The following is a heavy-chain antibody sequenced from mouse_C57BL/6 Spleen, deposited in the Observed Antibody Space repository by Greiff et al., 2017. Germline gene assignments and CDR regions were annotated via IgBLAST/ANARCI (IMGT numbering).Heavy chain of an antibody. CDR1: GYTFTSYG. CDR2: IYPRSGNT. V-gene: IGHV1-81*01. CDR3: ARLYGYDGRYFDV. Sequence: VQLQESGAELARPGASVKLSCKASGYTFTSYGISWVKQRTGQGLEWIGEIYPRSGNTYYNEKFKGKATLTADKSSSTAYMELRSLTSEDSAVYFCARLYGYDGRYFDVWGTGTTVTVSS. J-gene: IGHJ1*03. D-gene: IGHD2-2*01.